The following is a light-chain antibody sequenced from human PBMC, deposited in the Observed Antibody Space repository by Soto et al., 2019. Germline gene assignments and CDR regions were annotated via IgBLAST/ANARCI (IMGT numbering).Light chain of an antibody. CDR3: QSYDSSLSAF. CDR1: SSNIGAGYD. J-gene: IGLJ1*01. V-gene: IGLV1-40*01. Sequence: QSVLTQPPSVSGAPGQRVTISCTGSSSNIGAGYDVHWYQQLPGTAPKLLIYGNSNRPSGVPDRFSGSKSGTSASLAITGLQAEDEADYYCQSYDSSLSAFFGTGTKVTVL. CDR2: GNS.